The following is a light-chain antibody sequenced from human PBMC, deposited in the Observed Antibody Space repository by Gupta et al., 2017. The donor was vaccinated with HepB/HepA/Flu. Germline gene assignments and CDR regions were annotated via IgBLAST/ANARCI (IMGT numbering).Light chain of an antibody. CDR3: QQLKSYPLT. Sequence: DIQLTQSPSFLSASVGDRVTITCRASQAIGSFLGWYQQKLGRAPKFLIYAASTLQSGVPSRFSDSGSGTEFTLTINSLQPEDFATYYCQQLKSYPLTFGGGTKVEI. CDR2: AAS. V-gene: IGKV1-9*01. CDR1: QAIGSF. J-gene: IGKJ4*01.